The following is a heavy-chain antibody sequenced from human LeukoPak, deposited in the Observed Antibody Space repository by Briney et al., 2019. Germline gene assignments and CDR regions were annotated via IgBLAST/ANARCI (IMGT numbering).Heavy chain of an antibody. D-gene: IGHD3-3*01. Sequence: PGGSLRLACAAAGFTFSSYAMSWVRQATGKGLEWVSAISGSGGSTYYADSVKGRFTISSDNSKNTLYLQMNSLRAEDTAVYYCAKHGPAYDFWSGLDYWGQGTLVTVSS. J-gene: IGHJ4*02. CDR3: AKHGPAYDFWSGLDY. V-gene: IGHV3-23*01. CDR2: ISGSGGST. CDR1: GFTFSSYA.